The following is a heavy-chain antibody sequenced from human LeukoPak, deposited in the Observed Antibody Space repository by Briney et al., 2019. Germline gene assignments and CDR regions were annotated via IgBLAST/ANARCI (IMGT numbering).Heavy chain of an antibody. Sequence: GSSGKVSCKASGGTLNNYGISWLRQAPGQGLEWMGRIIPIFGPALYAPQFKGRVTITADTSTSTAYVEVTSLISEDTAVYFCATDPHSDFWTGYYWDSWGRGTLVTVSS. J-gene: IGHJ4*02. V-gene: IGHV1-69*06. CDR3: ATDPHSDFWTGYYWDS. CDR2: IIPIFGPA. CDR1: GGTLNNYG. D-gene: IGHD3/OR15-3a*01.